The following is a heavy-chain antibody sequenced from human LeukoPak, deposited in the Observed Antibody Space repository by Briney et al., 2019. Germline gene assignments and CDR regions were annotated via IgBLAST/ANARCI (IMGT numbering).Heavy chain of an antibody. V-gene: IGHV4-39*07. D-gene: IGHD3-22*01. CDR3: ARSTLYDSSEGD. Sequence: SETLSLTCTVSGGSISSYYWSWIRQPPGKGLEWIGSIYYSGSTYYNPSLKSRVTISVDTSKNQFSLKLSSVTAADTAVYYCARSTLYDSSEGDWGQGTLVTVSS. CDR2: IYYSGST. J-gene: IGHJ4*02. CDR1: GGSISSYY.